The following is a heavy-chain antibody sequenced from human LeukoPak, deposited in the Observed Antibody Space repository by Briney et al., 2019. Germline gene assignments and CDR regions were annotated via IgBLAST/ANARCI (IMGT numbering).Heavy chain of an antibody. CDR3: ASRPPHGSIFVPLDY. V-gene: IGHV3-74*01. Sequence: GGSLRLSCAASGFSFSFSSYWMHWVRQAPGKGLVWVSRINGAGSTTSYADSVKGRFTISRDNSKNTLYLQMNSLRAEDTAVYYCASRPPHGSIFVPLDYWGQGTLVTVSS. CDR1: GFSFSFSSYW. D-gene: IGHD2/OR15-2a*01. CDR2: INGAGSTT. J-gene: IGHJ4*02.